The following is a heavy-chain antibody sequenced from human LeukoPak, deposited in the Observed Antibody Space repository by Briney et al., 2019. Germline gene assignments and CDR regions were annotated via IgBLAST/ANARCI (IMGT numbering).Heavy chain of an antibody. CDR1: GYTFTSYA. CDR2: ISAGNGNT. D-gene: IGHD1-26*01. Sequence: ASVKVSCKASGYTFTSYAIHRVRQAPGQRLEWMGWISAGNGNTKYSQNFQGGVTFISNTSATTAFIELSSLRSEDAAVYYCARDSGSGSNDYWGQGTLVTVSS. V-gene: IGHV1-3*01. J-gene: IGHJ4*02. CDR3: ARDSGSGSNDY.